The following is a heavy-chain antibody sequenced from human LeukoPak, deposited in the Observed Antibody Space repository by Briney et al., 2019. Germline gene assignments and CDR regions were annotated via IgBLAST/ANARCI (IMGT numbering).Heavy chain of an antibody. V-gene: IGHV5-51*01. Sequence: GESLKISCMGSGYSFTSYWIGWVRQMPGKGLEWMGIIYPGDSDTRYSPSFQGQVTISADKSISTAYLQWSSLKASDTAMYYCASRGWDDSSVFDYWGQGTLVTVSS. CDR1: GYSFTSYW. D-gene: IGHD3-22*01. J-gene: IGHJ4*02. CDR2: IYPGDSDT. CDR3: ASRGWDDSSVFDY.